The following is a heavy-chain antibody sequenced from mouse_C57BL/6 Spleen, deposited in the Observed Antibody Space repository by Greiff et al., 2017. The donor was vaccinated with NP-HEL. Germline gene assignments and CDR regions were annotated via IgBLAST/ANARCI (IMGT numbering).Heavy chain of an antibody. CDR1: GYAFSSSW. CDR3: ARWLLQRAY. J-gene: IGHJ3*01. V-gene: IGHV1-82*01. D-gene: IGHD2-3*01. CDR2: IYPGDGDT. Sequence: VKLQESGPELVKPGASVKISCKASGYAFSSSWMNWVKQRPGKGLEWIGRIYPGDGDTNYNGKFKGKATLTADKSSSTAYMQLSSLTSEDSAVYFCARWLLQRAYWGQGTLVTVSA.